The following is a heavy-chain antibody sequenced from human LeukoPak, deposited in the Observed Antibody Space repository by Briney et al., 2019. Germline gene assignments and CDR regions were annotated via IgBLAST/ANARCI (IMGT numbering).Heavy chain of an antibody. J-gene: IGHJ4*02. CDR2: IHHIGST. CDR3: ARQKHNYYESGGCLDY. D-gene: IGHD3-22*01. V-gene: IGHV4-39*01. Sequence: PSETLSLTCTVSGDSSSSHSYFWGWIRQPPGKGLEWIGNIHHIGSTYYNPSLKSRVTISVDTSKNQFSLQLSSVTAADTAVYYCARQKHNYYESGGCLDYWAREPLFTVSS. CDR1: GDSSSSHSYF.